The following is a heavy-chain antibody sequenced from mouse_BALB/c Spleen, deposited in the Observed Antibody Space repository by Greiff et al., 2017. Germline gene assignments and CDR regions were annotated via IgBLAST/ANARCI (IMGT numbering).Heavy chain of an antibody. CDR1: GYTFTDYY. D-gene: IGHD2-4*01. J-gene: IGHJ4*01. Sequence: VQLQQSGPELVKPGASVKISCKASGYTFTDYYINWVKQRPGQGLEWIGNIYPSDSYTNYNQKFKDKATLTVDKSSSTAYMQLSSPTSEDSAVYYCTRWGLRRDYYAMDYWGQGTSVTVSS. V-gene: IGHV1S126*01. CDR3: TRWGLRRDYYAMDY. CDR2: IYPSDSYT.